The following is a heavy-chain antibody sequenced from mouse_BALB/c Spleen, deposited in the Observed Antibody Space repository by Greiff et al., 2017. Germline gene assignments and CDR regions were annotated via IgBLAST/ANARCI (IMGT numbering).Heavy chain of an antibody. Sequence: EVMLVESGGGLVQPGGSRKLSCAASGFTFSDYGMAWVRQAPGKGPEWVAFISNLAYSIYYADTVTGRFTISRENAKNTLYLEMSSLRSEDTAMYYCARDPSYGIFDYWGQGTTLTVSS. CDR2: ISNLAYSI. J-gene: IGHJ2*01. D-gene: IGHD2-1*01. CDR3: ARDPSYGIFDY. CDR1: GFTFSDYG. V-gene: IGHV5-15*02.